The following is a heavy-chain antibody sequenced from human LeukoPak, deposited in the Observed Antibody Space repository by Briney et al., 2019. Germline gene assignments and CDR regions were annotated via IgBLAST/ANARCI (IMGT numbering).Heavy chain of an antibody. Sequence: ASVKVSCKASGYTFTNYGFSWVRQAPGQGLEWMGWISAYNGNTNYAQKLQGRVTMTTDTSTSTAYMELRSLRSDDTAVYFCAREKGTYFDYWGQGTLVTVSS. CDR3: AREKGTYFDY. CDR2: ISAYNGNT. V-gene: IGHV1-18*01. CDR1: GYTFTNYG. J-gene: IGHJ4*02. D-gene: IGHD3-10*01.